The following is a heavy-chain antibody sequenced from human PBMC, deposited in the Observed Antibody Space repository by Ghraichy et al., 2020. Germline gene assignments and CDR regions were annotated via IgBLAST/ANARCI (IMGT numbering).Heavy chain of an antibody. V-gene: IGHV4-39*01. J-gene: IGHJ6*03. CDR2: SFYTGST. Sequence: SETLSLTCSLSNGTISSSTFFWGWIRQPPGRGLEWIASSFYTGSTYFNPSLKSRVTMSVDPSKNQFSLKLSSVTAADTAVYYCARQLSRRSYYMDIWSKGTTVTVSS. CDR1: NGTISSSTFF. CDR3: ARQLSRRSYYMDI.